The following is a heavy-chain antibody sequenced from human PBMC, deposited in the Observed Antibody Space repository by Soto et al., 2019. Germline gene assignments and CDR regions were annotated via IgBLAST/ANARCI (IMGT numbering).Heavy chain of an antibody. CDR2: ISSSGSTI. Sequence: PVGSLRLSCASSVFTFSSYEMNWVRHSPGKGLEWVSYISSSGSTIYYADSVKGRFTISRDNAKNSLYLQMNSLRAEDTAVYYCARFSSGWYYWFVPWGHGTPVTVS. V-gene: IGHV3-48*03. D-gene: IGHD6-19*01. CDR1: VFTFSSYE. CDR3: ARFSSGWYYWFVP. J-gene: IGHJ5*02.